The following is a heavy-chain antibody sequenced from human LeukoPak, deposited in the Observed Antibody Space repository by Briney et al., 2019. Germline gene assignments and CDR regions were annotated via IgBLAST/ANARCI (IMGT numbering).Heavy chain of an antibody. V-gene: IGHV4-34*01. CDR1: GGSFSGYY. D-gene: IGHD2-2*01. J-gene: IGHJ5*02. CDR3: ARLVVVPALLVGNWFDP. Sequence: SETLSLTCAVYGGSFSGYYWSWIRQPPGKGLEWIGETNHSGSTNYNPSLKSRVTISVDTSKNQFSLKLSSVTAADTAVYYCARLVVVPALLVGNWFDPWGQGTLVTVSS. CDR2: TNHSGST.